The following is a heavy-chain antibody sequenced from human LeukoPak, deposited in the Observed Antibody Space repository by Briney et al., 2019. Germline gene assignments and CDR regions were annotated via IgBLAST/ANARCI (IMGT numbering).Heavy chain of an antibody. J-gene: IGHJ4*02. CDR1: GYTFTSYG. CDR2: ISAYNGNT. CDR3: AREPPAYCGFDCYVLGY. D-gene: IGHD2-21*02. V-gene: IGHV1-18*01. Sequence: GASVKVSCKASGYTFTSYGISWVRQAPGQGLEWMGWISAYNGNTNYAQKLQGRVTMTTDTSTSTAYMELRSLRSDDTAVYYCAREPPAYCGFDCYVLGYWGQGTLVTVSS.